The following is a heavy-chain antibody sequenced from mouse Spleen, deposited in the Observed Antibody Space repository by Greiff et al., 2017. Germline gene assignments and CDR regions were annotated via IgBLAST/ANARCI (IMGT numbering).Heavy chain of an antibody. V-gene: IGHV1-50*01. Sequence: VQLQQPGAELVKPGASVKLSCKASGYTFTSYWMQWVKQRPGQGLEWIGEIDPSDSYTNYNQKFKGKATLTVDKSSSTAYMQLSSLTSEDSAVYYCARSGVYGSSYYFDYWGQGTTLTVSS. D-gene: IGHD1-1*01. CDR3: ARSGVYGSSYYFDY. J-gene: IGHJ2*01. CDR2: IDPSDSYT. CDR1: GYTFTSYW.